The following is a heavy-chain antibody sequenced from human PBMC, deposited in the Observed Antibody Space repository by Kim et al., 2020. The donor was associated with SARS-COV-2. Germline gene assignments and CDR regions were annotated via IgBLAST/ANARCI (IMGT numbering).Heavy chain of an antibody. J-gene: IGHJ5*02. D-gene: IGHD6-13*01. CDR2: IFYLGST. CDR3: ARSSSSWNNWFDP. CDR1: RVSINDYY. V-gene: IGHV4-59*01. Sequence: SETLSLTCTVSRVSINDYYWSWIRQSPEKGLEWIGYIFYLGSTNYNPSLKRRVTISVDTSKNQFSLRLASVTAADTATYYCARSSSSWNNWFDPWGQGTLVTVSS.